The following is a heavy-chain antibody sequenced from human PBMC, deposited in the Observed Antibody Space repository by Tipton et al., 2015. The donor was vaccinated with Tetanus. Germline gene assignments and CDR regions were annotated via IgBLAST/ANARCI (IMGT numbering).Heavy chain of an antibody. J-gene: IGHJ5*02. D-gene: IGHD2-8*02. CDR2: MYYSGTT. CDR1: GASVRAGDYS. CDR3: ARATSTGPAYNWFDP. V-gene: IGHV4-30-2*01. Sequence: TLSLTCTVSGASVRAGDYSWTWIRQPPGKGLQWIGYMYYSGTTHYNPSLKSRVTISIDRSKNQLSLKLTSVTAADTAVYYCARATSTGPAYNWFDPWGQGTLVTVSS.